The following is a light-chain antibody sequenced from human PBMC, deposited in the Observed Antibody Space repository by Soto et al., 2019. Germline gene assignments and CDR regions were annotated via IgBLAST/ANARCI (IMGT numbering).Light chain of an antibody. Sequence: IQMTQSPSSLSASVGDRVTITCRASQSISTYLNWYRQKPGKAPELLIFLASTLQSGVPSRVIGNGSGKDFSLNISNLQPEDFATYYWQQGYSNLVTFRGGTKVQIK. CDR2: LAS. V-gene: IGKV1-39*01. J-gene: IGKJ4*01. CDR3: QQGYSNLVT. CDR1: QSISTY.